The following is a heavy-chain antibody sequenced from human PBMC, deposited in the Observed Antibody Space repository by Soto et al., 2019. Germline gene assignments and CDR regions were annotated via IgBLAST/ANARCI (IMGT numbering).Heavy chain of an antibody. D-gene: IGHD6-13*01. CDR1: GFSFSTYS. CDR2: ISSSSNTI. J-gene: IGHJ4*02. CDR3: ALRAGPL. V-gene: IGHV3-48*01. Sequence: EVQLVESGGGLVQPGGSLRLSCAASGFSFSTYSMNWVRQAPGEGLEWISYISSSSNTIYYADSVKGRFTISRENAKNSLYLQMNSLRAEDTAVYYCALRAGPLGGQGTLVTVSS.